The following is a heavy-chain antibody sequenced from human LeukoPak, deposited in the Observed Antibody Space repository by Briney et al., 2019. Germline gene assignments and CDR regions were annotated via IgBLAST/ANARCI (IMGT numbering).Heavy chain of an antibody. CDR1: GFTFSSYA. CDR3: AKRNWGSSAFDF. V-gene: IGHV3-23*01. J-gene: IGHJ3*01. CDR2: ISGSDGST. Sequence: GGSLRLSCAASGFTFSSYAMNWVRQAPGKGLEWVSDISGSDGSTYYADSVKGRFAISRDNSKNTLYLQMNSLRAEDTAVYYCAKRNWGSSAFDFWGQGTLVTVSS. D-gene: IGHD7-27*01.